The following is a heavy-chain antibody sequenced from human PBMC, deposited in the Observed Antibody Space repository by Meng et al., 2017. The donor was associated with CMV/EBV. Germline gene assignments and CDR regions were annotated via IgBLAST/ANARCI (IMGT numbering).Heavy chain of an antibody. J-gene: IGHJ6*02. CDR3: ARVNHVSPLYGMDV. D-gene: IGHD5/OR15-5a*01. CDR2: IGTAGDT. Sequence: GESLKISCAASGFTFSSYDMHWVRQATGKGLEWVSAIGTAGDTYYPGSVKGRFTISRENAKNSLYLQMNSLRAGDTAVYYCARVNHVSPLYGMDVWGQGTTVTAP. V-gene: IGHV3-13*01. CDR1: GFTFSSYD.